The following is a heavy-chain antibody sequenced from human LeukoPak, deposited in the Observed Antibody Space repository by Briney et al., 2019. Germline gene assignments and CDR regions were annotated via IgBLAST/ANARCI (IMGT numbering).Heavy chain of an antibody. CDR3: ARCTNYDILTGFGGYAFDI. D-gene: IGHD3-9*01. CDR1: GGTFSSYA. J-gene: IGHJ3*02. V-gene: IGHV1-69*05. CDR2: IIPIFGTA. Sequence: SVKVSCKASGGTFSSYAISWVRQAPGQGLEWMGGIIPIFGTANYAQKFQGRVTITTDESTSTAYMELSSLRSEDTAVYYCARCTNYDILTGFGGYAFDIWGQGTMVTVSS.